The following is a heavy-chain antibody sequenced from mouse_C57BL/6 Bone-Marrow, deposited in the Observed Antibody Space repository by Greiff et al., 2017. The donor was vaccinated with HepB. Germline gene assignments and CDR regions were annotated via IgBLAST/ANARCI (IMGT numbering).Heavy chain of an antibody. CDR1: GYTFTSYW. Sequence: VQLQQPGAELVMPGASVKLSCKASGYTFTSYWMHWVKQRPGQGLEWIGEIDPSDSYTNYNQKFKGKSTLTVDKSSSTAYMQLSSLTSEDSAVYYCAREADYVPNDYAMDYWGQGTSVTVSS. V-gene: IGHV1-69*01. CDR3: AREADYVPNDYAMDY. J-gene: IGHJ4*01. CDR2: IDPSDSYT. D-gene: IGHD2-4*01.